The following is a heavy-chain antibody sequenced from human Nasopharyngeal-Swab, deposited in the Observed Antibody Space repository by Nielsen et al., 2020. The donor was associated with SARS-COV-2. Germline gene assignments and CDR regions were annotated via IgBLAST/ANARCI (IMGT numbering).Heavy chain of an antibody. V-gene: IGHV3-30*04. CDR3: AKDSFGGVAVGGPLDS. Sequence: GESLKISCMASGSIFSACAMHWVRQVPGKGLEWISFISYDGTKKYYGDSVKGRFTISRDNFHNTLTLQMNNLRPEDTAMYYCAKDSFGGVAVGGPLDSWGHGNLVTVSS. D-gene: IGHD6-19*01. CDR2: ISYDGTKK. CDR1: GSIFSACA. J-gene: IGHJ5*01.